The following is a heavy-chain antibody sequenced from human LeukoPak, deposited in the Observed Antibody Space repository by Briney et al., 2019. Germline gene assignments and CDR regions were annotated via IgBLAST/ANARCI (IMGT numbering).Heavy chain of an antibody. CDR1: GFTFSSYD. D-gene: IGHD3-22*01. Sequence: GGSLRLSCAASGFTFSSYDMHWVRQATGKGLEWVSAIGTAGDTYYPGSVKGRFTISRENAKNSLYLQMNSLRAGDTAVYYCARGWDYYDSSGYAFDYWGQGTLVTVSS. V-gene: IGHV3-13*01. CDR2: IGTAGDT. CDR3: ARGWDYYDSSGYAFDY. J-gene: IGHJ4*02.